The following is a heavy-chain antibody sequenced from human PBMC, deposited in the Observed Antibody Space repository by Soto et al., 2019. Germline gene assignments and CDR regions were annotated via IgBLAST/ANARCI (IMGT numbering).Heavy chain of an antibody. CDR2: IYSRGNT. J-gene: IGHJ3*02. CDR1: GFTVSSNY. V-gene: IGHV3-53*01. D-gene: IGHD4-17*01. Sequence: EVQLVESGGGLIQPGGSLRLSCAAYGFTVSSNYMSWVRQAPGKGLEWVSVIYSRGNTYYADSVKGRFTISRDNSKNTLYLQMNSLRAEDTAVYYCATRLDPIREDALDIWGQGKMVTVSS. CDR3: ATRLDPIREDALDI.